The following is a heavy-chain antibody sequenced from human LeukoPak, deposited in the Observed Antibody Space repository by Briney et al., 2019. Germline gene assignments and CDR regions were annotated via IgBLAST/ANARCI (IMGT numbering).Heavy chain of an antibody. CDR2: IYHSGST. V-gene: IGHV4-38-2*01. D-gene: IGHD4-23*01. J-gene: IGHJ4*02. CDR3: ARGRGGTLSFDY. CDR1: GYSISSGYY. Sequence: SETLSLTCAVSGYSISSGYYWGWIRQPPGKGLEWIGSIYHSGSTYYNPSLKSRVTISVDTSKNQFSLKLSSVTAADTAVYYCARGRGGTLSFDYWGQGTLVTVSS.